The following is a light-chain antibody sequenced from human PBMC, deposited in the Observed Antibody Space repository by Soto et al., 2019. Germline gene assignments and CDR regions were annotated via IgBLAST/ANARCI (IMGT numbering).Light chain of an antibody. V-gene: IGLV2-14*02. J-gene: IGLJ1*01. CDR1: STDVGSYNL. Sequence: QSALTQPASVSGSPGQSITISCTGTSTDVGSYNLVSWYQQHPGKVPKLIIYDVTNRPSGVSHRFSGSKSGNAASLTISGLQAEDEADYYCSSYTRTSTPYVFGTGTKLTVL. CDR2: DVT. CDR3: SSYTRTSTPYV.